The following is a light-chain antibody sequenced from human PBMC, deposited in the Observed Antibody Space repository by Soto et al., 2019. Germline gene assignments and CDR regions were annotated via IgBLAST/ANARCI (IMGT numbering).Light chain of an antibody. CDR1: STNVGTYQA. CDR3: CSYASSSTDV. V-gene: IGLV2-23*02. J-gene: IGLJ1*01. Sequence: QSVLTQPASVSGSPGQSVTISCTGTSTNVGTYQAISWYQQHPGKAPKLILYEVSQRPSGVSDRFSGSKSGNTASLTISGLQAEDEADYHCCSYASSSTDVFGTGTKVTVL. CDR2: EVS.